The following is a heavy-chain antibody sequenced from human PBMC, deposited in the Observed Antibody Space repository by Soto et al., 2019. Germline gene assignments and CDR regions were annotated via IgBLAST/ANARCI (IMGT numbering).Heavy chain of an antibody. CDR2: IIPIFGTA. J-gene: IGHJ4*02. CDR3: ARGVTDYDVWSGYYDSYYFDY. CDR1: GGTFSSYA. D-gene: IGHD3-3*01. Sequence: VASVKVSCKASGGTFSSYAISWVRQAPGQGLEWMGGIIPIFGTANYAQKFQGRVTITADKPTSTAYMELSSLRSEDTAVYYCARGVTDYDVWSGYYDSYYFDYWGQGTLVTVSS. V-gene: IGHV1-69*06.